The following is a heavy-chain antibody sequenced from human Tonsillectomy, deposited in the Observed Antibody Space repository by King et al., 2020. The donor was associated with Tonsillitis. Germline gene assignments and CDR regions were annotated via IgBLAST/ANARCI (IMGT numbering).Heavy chain of an antibody. V-gene: IGHV3-30*18. CDR3: AKFGLAVAGPFDY. Sequence: VQLVESGGGVVQPGGSLRLSCAASGFTFSSYGMHWVRQAPGKGLEWVTLISYDGSNKYYADSVKGRFTISRDNSKNTLYLQMNSLRVEDTAVYYCAKFGLAVAGPFDYWGQGTLVTVSS. CDR1: GFTFSSYG. J-gene: IGHJ4*02. D-gene: IGHD6-19*01. CDR2: ISYDGSNK.